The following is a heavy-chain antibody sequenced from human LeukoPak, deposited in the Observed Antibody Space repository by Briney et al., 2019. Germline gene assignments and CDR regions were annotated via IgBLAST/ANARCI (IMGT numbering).Heavy chain of an antibody. CDR1: GFTFNNDP. D-gene: IGHD5-18*01. CDR2: IRSDTKTI. J-gene: IGHJ4*02. CDR3: ARDGGGYSYR. V-gene: IGHV3-48*01. Sequence: GGSLRLSCAASGFTFNNDPMNWVRQAPGKGLEWVAHIRSDTKTIVYADSVKGRFTISRDNSKNTLYLQMNSLRAEDTAVYYCARDGGGYSYRWGQGTLVTVSS.